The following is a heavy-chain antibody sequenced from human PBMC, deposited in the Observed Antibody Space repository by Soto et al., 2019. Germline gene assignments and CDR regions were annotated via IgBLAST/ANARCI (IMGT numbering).Heavy chain of an antibody. CDR3: AKSRIYRGNQGDH. D-gene: IGHD5-12*01. CDR1: GFTFSSYG. V-gene: IGHV3-30*18. J-gene: IGHJ4*02. CDR2: ISYDGSNK. Sequence: GGSLRLSCAASGFTFSSYGMHWVRQAPGKGLEWVAVISYDGSNKYYADSVKGRFTISRDNSKNTLYLQMNALRAEDTAVYYCAKSRIYRGNQGDHWGQGTLVTVS.